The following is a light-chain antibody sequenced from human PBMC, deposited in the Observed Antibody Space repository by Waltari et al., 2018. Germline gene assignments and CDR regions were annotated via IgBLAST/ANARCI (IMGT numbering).Light chain of an antibody. CDR2: AAS. V-gene: IGKV1-39*01. CDR1: QSISSY. Sequence: DIQMTQSPSSLSASVGDRVTITCRASQSISSYLNWYQQKPGKAPKPLIYAASSLQSGVPSRFSGSGSGTDFTLTISSLQPEDFATYYCQQSYSTPPITFGQGTRLEIK. CDR3: QQSYSTPPIT. J-gene: IGKJ5*01.